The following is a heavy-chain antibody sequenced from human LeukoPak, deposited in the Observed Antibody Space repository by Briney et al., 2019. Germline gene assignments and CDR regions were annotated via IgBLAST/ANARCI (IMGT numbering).Heavy chain of an antibody. V-gene: IGHV4-34*01. D-gene: IGHD3-10*01. CDR3: ARGYYPPRRYFDI. CDR2: IFEKGNA. CDR1: GGSFSSYS. Sequence: PSETLSLPCALYGGSFSSYSWSWTWIRQTPEKGLEWIGEIFEKGNANYNPSLKSRVTIDLDTSKNQFSLKLTSMTAADTAVYYCARGYYPPRRYFDIWGRGPLLSVSS. J-gene: IGHJ2*01.